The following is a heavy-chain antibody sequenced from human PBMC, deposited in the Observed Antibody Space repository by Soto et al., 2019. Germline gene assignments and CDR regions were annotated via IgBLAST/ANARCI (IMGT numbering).Heavy chain of an antibody. Sequence: ASVKVSCKASGYPFTGPYIYWVRQAPGQGLEWMGWINPSSGGTEFAEKFQGRVTVTRDTSIRTVFLELNSLTSDDTGVYFCARDFRTYSQGVEVWGQGTAVTVSS. V-gene: IGHV1-2*02. CDR2: INPSSGGT. CDR1: GYPFTGPY. D-gene: IGHD4-4*01. CDR3: ARDFRTYSQGVEV. J-gene: IGHJ6*02.